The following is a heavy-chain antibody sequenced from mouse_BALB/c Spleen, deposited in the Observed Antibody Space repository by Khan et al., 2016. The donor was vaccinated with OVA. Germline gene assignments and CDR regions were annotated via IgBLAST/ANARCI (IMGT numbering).Heavy chain of an antibody. CDR3: SGSGVPGYDCYADY. V-gene: IGHV1S29*02. D-gene: IGHD2-4*01. CDR2: IYPYNGGT. Sequence: VQLQQSGPELVKPGASGKISCKASGYTFTDYNIHWVKQSHGKSLEGSGYIYPYNGGTGYSQKFKSKATVNVANSSSTAYMELRSLTSEDSGVYYCSGSGVPGYDCYADYWGPGTTLTVSS. CDR1: GYTFTDYN. J-gene: IGHJ2*01.